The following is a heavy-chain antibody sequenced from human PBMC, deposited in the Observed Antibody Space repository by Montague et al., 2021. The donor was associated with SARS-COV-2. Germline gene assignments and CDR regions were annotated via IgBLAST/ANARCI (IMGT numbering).Heavy chain of an antibody. D-gene: IGHD4-11*01. CDR1: GVSITSTNW. V-gene: IGHV4/OR15-8*02. J-gene: IGHJ4*02. CDR3: AGKVLTVPADY. Sequence: SETLSLTCAVSGVSITSTNWWSLVRQPPGKGLEWIGEIPYGGNATYNPSLKSRATISMDRSRNLFSLKLSSVTAADTAIYYCAGKVLTVPADYWGQGTLVTVS. CDR2: IPYGGNA.